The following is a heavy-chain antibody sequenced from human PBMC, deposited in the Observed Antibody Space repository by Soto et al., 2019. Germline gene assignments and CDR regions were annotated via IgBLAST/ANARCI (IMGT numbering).Heavy chain of an antibody. CDR3: ARYRQLVYYYGMDV. Sequence: GGSLRLSCAASGFTFSDYYMSWIRQAPGKGLEWVSYISSSGSTIYYADSVKGRFTISRDNAKNSLYLQMNSLRAEDTAVYYCARYRQLVYYYGMDVWGQGTTVTVSS. J-gene: IGHJ6*02. CDR2: ISSSGSTI. D-gene: IGHD6-6*01. V-gene: IGHV3-11*01. CDR1: GFTFSDYY.